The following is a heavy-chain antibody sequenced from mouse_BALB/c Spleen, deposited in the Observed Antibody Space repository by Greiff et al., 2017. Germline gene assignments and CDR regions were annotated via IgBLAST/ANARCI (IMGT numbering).Heavy chain of an antibody. J-gene: IGHJ4*01. Sequence: EVQGVESGGGLVQPGGSRKLSCAASGFTFSSFGMHWVRQAPEKGLEWVAYISSGSSTIYYADTVKGRFTISRDNPKNTLFLQMTSLRSEDTAMYYCARSTITTVVANYAMDYWGQGTSVTVSS. CDR1: GFTFSSFG. CDR2: ISSGSSTI. D-gene: IGHD1-1*01. V-gene: IGHV5-17*02. CDR3: ARSTITTVVANYAMDY.